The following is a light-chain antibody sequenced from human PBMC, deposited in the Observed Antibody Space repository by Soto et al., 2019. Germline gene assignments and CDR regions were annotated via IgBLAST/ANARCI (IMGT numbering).Light chain of an antibody. CDR3: VQPLLTPWT. CDR1: QSLLYSNGYNY. Sequence: DIVLTQSPLSLPVTPGEPASITCRSSQSLLYSNGYNYLDWYLQKPGQSPQLLIYLGSNRASGVPNRFSGSGSGTEFTLKISKVEAEDLGVYYYVQPLLTPWTFGQGTKVEIK. J-gene: IGKJ1*01. V-gene: IGKV2-28*01. CDR2: LGS.